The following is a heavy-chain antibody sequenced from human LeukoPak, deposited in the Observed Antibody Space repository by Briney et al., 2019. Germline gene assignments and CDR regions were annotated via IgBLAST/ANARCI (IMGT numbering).Heavy chain of an antibody. V-gene: IGHV1-69*05. CDR3: ARSRTNYGGNLISGYFDY. J-gene: IGHJ4*02. CDR1: GGTFSSYA. Sequence: SVKVSCKASGGTFSSYAISWVRQALGQGLEWMGGIIPIFGTANYAQKFQGRVTITTDESTSTAYMELSSLRSEDTAVYYCARSRTNYGGNLISGYFDYWGQGTLVTVSS. D-gene: IGHD4-23*01. CDR2: IIPIFGTA.